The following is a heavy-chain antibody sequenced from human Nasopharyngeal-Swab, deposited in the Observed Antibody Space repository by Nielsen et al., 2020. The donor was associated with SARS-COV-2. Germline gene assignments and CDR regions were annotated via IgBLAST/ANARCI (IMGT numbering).Heavy chain of an antibody. V-gene: IGHV4-34*01. J-gene: IGHJ4*02. D-gene: IGHD3-10*01. CDR2: INHSGST. CDR3: ARVRRLRRGGYYFDY. CDR1: GGSFSGYY. Sequence: SETLSLTCALYGGSFSGYYWSWIRQPPGKGLEWIGEINHSGSTNYNPSLKSRVTISVDTSKNQFSLKLSSVTAADTAVYYCARVRRLRRGGYYFDYWGQGTLVTVSS.